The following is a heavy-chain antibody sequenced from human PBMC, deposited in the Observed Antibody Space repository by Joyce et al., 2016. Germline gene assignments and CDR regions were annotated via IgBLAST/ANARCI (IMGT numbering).Heavy chain of an antibody. J-gene: IGHJ5*02. CDR1: RYTFTSYE. D-gene: IGHD4-17*01. CDR3: ARERNFGDLSFDP. V-gene: IGHV1-8*01. Sequence: QVQLVQSGAEVKKPGASVKVSCKASRYTFTSYEINWVRQAAGQGLEWRGWLNPNTVNSAYAQKFQGGVTMTRNTSISTADMELSSLRSEDTAVYYCARERNFGDLSFDPWGQGTLVTVSS. CDR2: LNPNTVNS.